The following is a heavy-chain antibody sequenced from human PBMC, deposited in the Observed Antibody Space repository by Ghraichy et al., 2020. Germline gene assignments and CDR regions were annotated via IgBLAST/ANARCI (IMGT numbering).Heavy chain of an antibody. D-gene: IGHD2-15*01. CDR1: AFTVSRNH. CDR3: ARDPYCSGGSCYSDS. J-gene: IGHJ4*02. V-gene: IGHV3-66*02. CDR2: IYSGGST. Sequence: GESLRLSCAASAFTVSRNHMSWVRQAPGKGLEWVSGIYSGGSTYYADSVKGRFTISRDNSKNTLYLQMNSLRAEDTAVYYCARDPYCSGGSCYSDSWGQGTLVTVSS.